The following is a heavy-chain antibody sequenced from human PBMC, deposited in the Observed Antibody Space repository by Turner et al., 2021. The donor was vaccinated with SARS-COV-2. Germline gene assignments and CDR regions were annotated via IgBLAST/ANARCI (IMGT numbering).Heavy chain of an antibody. CDR2: IIPIFDTT. V-gene: IGHV1-69*06. D-gene: IGHD3-22*01. CDR3: ARDRDYDSSGYWEQS. J-gene: IGHJ4*02. CDR1: GGTFSSYA. Sequence: QVQLEQSGAEVKKPGSSVKVSCKASGGTFSSYAISWVRQAPGQGLEWMGGIIPIFDTTNDAQKFQGRVTITADKSTSTAYMELSGLRSEDTAVYYCARDRDYDSSGYWEQSWGQGTLVTVSS.